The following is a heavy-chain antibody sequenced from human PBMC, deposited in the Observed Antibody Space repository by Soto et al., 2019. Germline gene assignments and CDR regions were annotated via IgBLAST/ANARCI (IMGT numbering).Heavy chain of an antibody. CDR1: GGSISSGGYY. CDR2: IYYSGST. J-gene: IGHJ4*01. V-gene: IGHV4-31*03. CDR3: ASSPRLQDSSGYYSEYYFDY. D-gene: IGHD3-22*01. Sequence: SETLSLTCTVSGGSISSGGYYWSWIRQHPGKGLEWIGYIYYSGSTYYNPSLKSRVTISVDTSKNQFSLKLSSVTAADTAVYYYASSPRLQDSSGYYSEYYFDYWGHGTLVTVSS.